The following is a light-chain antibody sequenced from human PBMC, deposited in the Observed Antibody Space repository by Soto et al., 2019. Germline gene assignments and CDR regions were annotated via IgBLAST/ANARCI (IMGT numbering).Light chain of an antibody. CDR2: DAS. J-gene: IGKJ5*01. V-gene: IGKV1-5*01. CDR1: QKIRNL. Sequence: DIQLTRSPSTLSAAVGDIVTITCRASQKIRNLLAWYQQKPGRAPKPLIFDASTLRTGVPSRFSGSGSGSEFNFTITGLQPDDFATYFCQQYYTYATFGHGTRLEI. CDR3: QQYYTYAT.